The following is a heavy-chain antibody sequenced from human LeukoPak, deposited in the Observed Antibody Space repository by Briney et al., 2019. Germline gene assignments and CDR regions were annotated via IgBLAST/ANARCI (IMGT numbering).Heavy chain of an antibody. CDR1: GFIFSSHS. CDR3: ACHETGKYTTSWEH. J-gene: IGHJ4*02. D-gene: IGHD6-6*01. Sequence: GRSLRLSCAASGFIFSSHSMNWVRQAPGKGLEWVSSINSDSKYILYADSMKGRFTVSRDNARDSLYLQMSGLRVEDTAVYFCACHETGKYTTSWEHWGQGTLVTVSS. CDR2: INSDSKYI. V-gene: IGHV3-21*01.